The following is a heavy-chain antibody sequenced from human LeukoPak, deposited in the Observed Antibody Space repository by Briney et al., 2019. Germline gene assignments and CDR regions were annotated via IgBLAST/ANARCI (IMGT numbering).Heavy chain of an antibody. Sequence: PGGSLRLSCAASGFIFRSAWMTWVRQAPGKGLEWVTVISGSGGHTYYADSVKGRFTISRDNSKNTLYLQMNSLRAEDTAVYYCAKGISYPLYYFDYWGQGTLVTVSS. CDR2: ISGSGGHT. J-gene: IGHJ4*02. V-gene: IGHV3-23*01. CDR3: AKGISYPLYYFDY. CDR1: GFIFRSAW.